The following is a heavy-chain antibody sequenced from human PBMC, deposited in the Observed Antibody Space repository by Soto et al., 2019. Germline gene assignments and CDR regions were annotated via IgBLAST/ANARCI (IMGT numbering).Heavy chain of an antibody. CDR2: IKSKTDGGTT. J-gene: IGHJ4*02. CDR3: TTDPDSSGWSVPDYNFDY. Sequence: PGGSLRLSCAASGFTFSIAWINWVRQAPGKGLEWVGRIKSKTDGGTTDYAAPVKGRFTISRDDSKNTLYLQMNSLKTEDTAVYNCTTDPDSSGWSVPDYNFDYWGPGTLVTVYS. V-gene: IGHV3-15*07. D-gene: IGHD6-19*01. CDR1: GFTFSIAW.